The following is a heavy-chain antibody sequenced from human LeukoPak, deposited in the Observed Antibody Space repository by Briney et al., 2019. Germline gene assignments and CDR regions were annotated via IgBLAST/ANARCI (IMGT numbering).Heavy chain of an antibody. Sequence: PGGSLRLSCAASGFTFDNSAMHWVRQAPGKGLEWVSLISWDGGSTDYADSVKGRFTISRDDSKNTVYLQMNSLRAEDTAVYYCARWTNFHAFDIWGQGTLVTVSS. J-gene: IGHJ3*02. CDR1: GFTFDNSA. CDR3: ARWTNFHAFDI. D-gene: IGHD1-1*01. V-gene: IGHV3-43D*03. CDR2: ISWDGGST.